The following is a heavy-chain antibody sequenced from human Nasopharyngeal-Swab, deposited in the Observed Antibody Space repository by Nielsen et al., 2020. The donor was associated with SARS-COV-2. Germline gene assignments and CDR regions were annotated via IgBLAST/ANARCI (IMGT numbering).Heavy chain of an antibody. D-gene: IGHD6-19*01. CDR1: GVPCSDTI. V-gene: IGHV3-23*01. Sequence: GEALKNSCVVSGVPCSDTIVTRVRQAPGKGLEWVSVISFDGSTYYGDSVKGRSTISRDDSRNTVYLHLNTLRAEDTAVYYCARERYTSGRCGIYDNWGPGTMVTVSS. CDR2: ISFDGST. J-gene: IGHJ3*02. CDR3: ARERYTSGRCGIYDN.